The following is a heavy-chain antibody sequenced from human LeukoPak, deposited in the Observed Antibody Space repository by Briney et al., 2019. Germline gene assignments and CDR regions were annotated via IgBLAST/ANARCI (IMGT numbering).Heavy chain of an antibody. V-gene: IGHV3-21*01. J-gene: IGHJ4*02. CDR3: ARIAAAASSESYFDY. D-gene: IGHD6-25*01. CDR2: ISSSSSYI. CDR1: GFTFSSYS. Sequence: PGGSLRLSCAASGFTFSSYSMNWVRQAPGKGLEWVSSISSSSSYIYYADSVKGRFTISRDNAKNSLYLQMNSLRAEDTAVYYCARIAAAASSESYFDYWGQGTLVTVSS.